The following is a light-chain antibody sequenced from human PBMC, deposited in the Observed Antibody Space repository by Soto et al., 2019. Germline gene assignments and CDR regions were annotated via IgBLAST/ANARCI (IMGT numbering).Light chain of an antibody. J-gene: IGLJ2*01. V-gene: IGLV3-21*02. CDR1: NIGSKS. Sequence: SYELTQPPSVSVAPGQTARITCGGNNIGSKSVHWYQQKPGQAPVLVVYDGTDRASGIPERFSGSNSGNTATLTISGVEGGDEADYYCQVWDDTSDHVVFGGGTQLTVL. CDR2: DGT. CDR3: QVWDDTSDHVV.